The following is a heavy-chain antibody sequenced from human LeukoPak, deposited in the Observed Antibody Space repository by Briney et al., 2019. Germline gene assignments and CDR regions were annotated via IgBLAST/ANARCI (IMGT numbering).Heavy chain of an antibody. Sequence: PGGSLRLSCAASGFTFSSYAMSWVRQAPGKGLEWVSAISGSGGSTYYADSVKGRFTISRDNSKNTLYLQMNSLRAEDTAVYYCARETRDDFWSGYYDCWGQGTLVTVSS. V-gene: IGHV3-23*01. CDR1: GFTFSSYA. CDR2: ISGSGGST. D-gene: IGHD3-3*01. CDR3: ARETRDDFWSGYYDC. J-gene: IGHJ4*02.